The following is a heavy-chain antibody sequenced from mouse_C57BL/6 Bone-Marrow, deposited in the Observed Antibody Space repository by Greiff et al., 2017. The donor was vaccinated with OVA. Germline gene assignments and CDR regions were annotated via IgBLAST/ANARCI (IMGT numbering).Heavy chain of an antibody. D-gene: IGHD1-1*01. Sequence: QVQLQQSGAELVMPGASVKLSCKASGYTFTSYWMHWVKQRPGQGLEWIGEIDPSDSYTNYNQKFKGKSTLTVDKSSSTAYMQLSSLTSEDSAVYYCARCYYGNYIDYWGQGTTLTVSS. J-gene: IGHJ2*01. CDR3: ARCYYGNYIDY. V-gene: IGHV1-69*01. CDR1: GYTFTSYW. CDR2: IDPSDSYT.